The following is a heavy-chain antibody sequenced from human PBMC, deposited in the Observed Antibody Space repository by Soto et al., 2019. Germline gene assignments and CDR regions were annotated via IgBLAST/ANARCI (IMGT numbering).Heavy chain of an antibody. D-gene: IGHD5-12*01. CDR2: ISAYNGNT. Sequence: QVQLVQSGAEVMKPGASVKVSCKASGYTFTSYGISWVRQAPGQGLEWMGWISAYNGNTNYAQKLQGRVTMTTDTSTSTAYMELRSLRSDDTAVYYCARDVEYSGYDLKAAFDIWGQGTMVTVSS. J-gene: IGHJ3*02. CDR3: ARDVEYSGYDLKAAFDI. V-gene: IGHV1-18*01. CDR1: GYTFTSYG.